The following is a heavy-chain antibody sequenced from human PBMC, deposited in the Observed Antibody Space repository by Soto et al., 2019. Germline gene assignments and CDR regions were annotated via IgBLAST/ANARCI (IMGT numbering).Heavy chain of an antibody. V-gene: IGHV2-5*02. CDR3: GHRRRSDDRNGCYFDY. J-gene: IGHJ4*02. Sequence: QITLKESGPTRVKPTQPLTLTCSFSGFSLTTRPVGVGWIRQSPGKALEWLAFAYWDDDNRYSPSLRSRLTLTKDTSKSQVVLTMTEMDQVDTATYYCGHRRRSDDRNGCYFDYWGQGTLFTVSS. CDR1: GFSLTTRPVG. CDR2: AYWDDDN. D-gene: IGHD3-16*01.